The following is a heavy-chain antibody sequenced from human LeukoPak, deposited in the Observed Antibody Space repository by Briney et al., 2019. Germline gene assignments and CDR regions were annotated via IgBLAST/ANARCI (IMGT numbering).Heavy chain of an antibody. CDR3: AKTFHPGYYDILTGYFDY. D-gene: IGHD3-9*01. J-gene: IGHJ4*02. CDR2: ISGSGGST. CDR1: GFTFSSYA. Sequence: PGGSLRLSCAASGFTFSSYAMSWVRQAPGKGLEWVSAISGSGGSTYYADSVKGRFTISRDNSKNTLYLQMNSLRAEDTAVYYCAKTFHPGYYDILTGYFDYWGQGTLVTVSS. V-gene: IGHV3-23*01.